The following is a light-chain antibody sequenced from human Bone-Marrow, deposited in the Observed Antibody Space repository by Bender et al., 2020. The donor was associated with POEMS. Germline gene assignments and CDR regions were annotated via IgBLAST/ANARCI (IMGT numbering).Light chain of an antibody. CDR2: SSH. J-gene: IGLJ3*02. Sequence: QSVLTQPPSASGTPGQRVTISCSGGSSNIGAHAVNWYQHLPGTAPKLLIYSSHRRPSEVPDRFSGSRSGTSASLAISGLRSEDEADYYCASWDDRLMFGGGTKLTVL. CDR3: ASWDDRLM. V-gene: IGLV1-44*01. CDR1: SSNIGAHA.